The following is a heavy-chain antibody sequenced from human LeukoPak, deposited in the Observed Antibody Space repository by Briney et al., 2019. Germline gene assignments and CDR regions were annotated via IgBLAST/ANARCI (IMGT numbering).Heavy chain of an antibody. J-gene: IGHJ3*02. Sequence: SETLSLTCAVYGGSFSGYYWSWIRQPPGKGLDWIGEINHSGSTNYNPSLKSRVTISVDTSKNQFSLKLSSVTAADTAVYYCARGGEGAAFDIWGQGTMVTVSS. CDR3: ARGGEGAAFDI. CDR2: INHSGST. CDR1: GGSFSGYY. D-gene: IGHD4-17*01. V-gene: IGHV4-34*01.